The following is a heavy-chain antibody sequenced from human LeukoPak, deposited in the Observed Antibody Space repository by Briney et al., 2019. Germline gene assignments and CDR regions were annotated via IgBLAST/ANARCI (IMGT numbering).Heavy chain of an antibody. Sequence: GGSLRLSCAASGFTFSNYAMSWVRQALEKGLEWVSTISGSGGSTYYADSVKGRFTISRDNSKNTLYLQMSSPRAEDTAVYYCAKPSSGWYLFDYWGQGTLVTVSS. CDR1: GFTFSNYA. CDR3: AKPSSGWYLFDY. V-gene: IGHV3-23*01. CDR2: ISGSGGST. J-gene: IGHJ4*02. D-gene: IGHD6-19*01.